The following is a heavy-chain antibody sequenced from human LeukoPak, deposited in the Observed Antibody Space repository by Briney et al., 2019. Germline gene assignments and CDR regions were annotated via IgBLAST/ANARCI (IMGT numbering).Heavy chain of an antibody. CDR1: DGSISSSSYY. CDR3: ASHYSYYYGSGSINWFDP. J-gene: IGHJ5*02. V-gene: IGHV4-39*01. D-gene: IGHD3-10*01. Sequence: PSETLSLTCTVSDGSISSSSYYWGWIRQPPGKGLEWIGNIYYSGSTYYNPSLKSRVTISVDTSKNQFSLKLSSVTAADTAVYYCASHYSYYYGSGSINWFDPWGQGTLVTVSS. CDR2: IYYSGST.